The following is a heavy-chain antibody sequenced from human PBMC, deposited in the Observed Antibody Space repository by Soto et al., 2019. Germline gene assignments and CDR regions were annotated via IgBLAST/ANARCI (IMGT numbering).Heavy chain of an antibody. CDR1: GYAFTSYD. J-gene: IGHJ6*02. V-gene: IGHV1-8*01. CDR3: ASSSLDYYYYYGMDV. CDR2: MNPNSGNT. D-gene: IGHD6-6*01. Sequence: ASVKVSCKASGYAFTSYDINWVRQATGQGLEWMGWMNPNSGNTGYAQKFQGRVTMTRNTSISTAYMELSSLRSEDTAVYYCASSSLDYYYYYGMDVWGQGTTVTVSS.